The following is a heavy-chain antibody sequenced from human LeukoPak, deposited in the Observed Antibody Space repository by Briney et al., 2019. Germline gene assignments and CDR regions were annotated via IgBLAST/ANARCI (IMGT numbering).Heavy chain of an antibody. Sequence: PSETLSLPCTVSGGSVYTSDYYWGWVRQPPGEGPEWIGDIFYTGKTNYNPSLKSRVSISIDTSKNQFSLKLTSVTAADTAVYYCARVFDSWGQGTLVTVSS. J-gene: IGHJ4*02. CDR3: ARVFDS. V-gene: IGHV4-39*07. CDR1: GGSVYTSDYY. CDR2: IFYTGKT.